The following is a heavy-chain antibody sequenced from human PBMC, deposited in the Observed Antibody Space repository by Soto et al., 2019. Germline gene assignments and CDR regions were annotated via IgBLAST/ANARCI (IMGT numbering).Heavy chain of an antibody. V-gene: IGHV1-18*01. CDR3: ARDDLYGSYYEILAGYYTHWVPIDY. CDR1: GYTFTSYG. D-gene: IGHD3-9*01. CDR2: ISAYNGNT. Sequence: QVPLVQSGAEVKKPGASVKVSCKASGYTFTSYGISWVRQAPGQVLEWMGWISAYNGNTHYAQKLQGRVHMATDTSTITAYVELRSLRSDDTAVYSCARDDLYGSYYEILAGYYTHWVPIDYWGQGNLVTVSS. J-gene: IGHJ4*02.